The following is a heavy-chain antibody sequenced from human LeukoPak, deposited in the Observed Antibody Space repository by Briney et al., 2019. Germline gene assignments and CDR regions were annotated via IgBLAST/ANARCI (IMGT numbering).Heavy chain of an antibody. CDR2: IRHDGRIK. J-gene: IGHJ5*02. V-gene: IGHV3-30*02. Sequence: GGSLRLSCAASGFAFSAYGVHWVRQAPGKGLEWLAFIRHDGRIKNCADSVKGRFTISRDNSKNTLYLQMNSLTTEDTSLYYCARNRAAAGDWLDPWGQGTLVIVSS. CDR1: GFAFSAYG. D-gene: IGHD6-13*01. CDR3: ARNRAAAGDWLDP.